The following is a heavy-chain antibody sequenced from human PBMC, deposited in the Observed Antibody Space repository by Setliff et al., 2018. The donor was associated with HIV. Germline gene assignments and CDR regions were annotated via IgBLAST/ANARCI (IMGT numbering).Heavy chain of an antibody. J-gene: IGHJ4*02. CDR1: GYTFTSYG. CDR3: AREICITIFWGPEAGSCYFDY. Sequence: GASVKVSCKASGYTFTSYGISWVRQAPGQGLEWMGWISAYYGNTNYAQRLQGRVTMTTDTSTSTAYMELRSLRSDDTAVYYCAREICITIFWGPEAGSCYFDYWGQGTLVTVSS. D-gene: IGHD3-9*01. V-gene: IGHV1-18*01. CDR2: ISAYYGNT.